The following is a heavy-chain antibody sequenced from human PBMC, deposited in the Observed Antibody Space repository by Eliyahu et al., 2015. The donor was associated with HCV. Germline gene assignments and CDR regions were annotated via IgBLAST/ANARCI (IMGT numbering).Heavy chain of an antibody. J-gene: IGHJ3*01. CDR1: GGYXLXGGIY. Sequence: QLQLKESGPGLLKPSQTLSLXCXVSGGYXLXGGIYWGWVRQRPGKGXEWIGYIHXSGTTYYSPSLKGRVLISVDTSKNQFFLKLTSVTAADTALYYCASQTLPHYGPGGFDFWGHGTMVTVSS. CDR2: IHXSGTT. CDR3: ASQTLPHYGPGGFDF. D-gene: IGHD4-17*01. V-gene: IGHV4-31*03.